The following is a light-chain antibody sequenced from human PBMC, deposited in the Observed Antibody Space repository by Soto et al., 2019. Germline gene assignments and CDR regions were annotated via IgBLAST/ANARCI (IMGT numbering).Light chain of an antibody. CDR2: DTS. CDR3: LQDYNSPPT. Sequence: EIVLTQSPASLSLSPGERATLSCRASQSVDSFLAWYQQKPGRTPRLLIYDTSNRATGIPARFSGSGSGTDFTLTISRLEPEDFAVYYCLQDYNSPPTFGPGTRVEIK. V-gene: IGKV3-11*01. J-gene: IGKJ1*01. CDR1: QSVDSF.